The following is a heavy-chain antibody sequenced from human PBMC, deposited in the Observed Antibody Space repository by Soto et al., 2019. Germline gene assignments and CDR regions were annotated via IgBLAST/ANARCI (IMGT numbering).Heavy chain of an antibody. D-gene: IGHD3-10*01. Sequence: SLKISCKGSGYSFTSYWISWVRQMPGKGLEWMGRIDPSDSYTNYSPSFQGHVTISADKSISTAYLQWSSLKASDTAMYYCATARATIYYYYGMDVWGQGTTVTVSS. CDR3: ATARATIYYYYGMDV. CDR1: GYSFTSYW. CDR2: IDPSDSYT. V-gene: IGHV5-10-1*01. J-gene: IGHJ6*02.